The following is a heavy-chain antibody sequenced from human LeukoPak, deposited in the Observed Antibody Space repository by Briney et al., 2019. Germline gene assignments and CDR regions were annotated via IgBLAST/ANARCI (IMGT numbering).Heavy chain of an antibody. V-gene: IGHV3-7*01. J-gene: IGHJ5*02. CDR1: GFTFSSYW. CDR3: ARDDCSSISCYHNWFDP. CDR2: IKKDGSEK. Sequence: GGSLRLSCAASGFTFSSYWMSWVSQAPGKGREWVANIKKDGSEKYYVDSVKGRFTISRDNDKNSLYLQMNSLRAEDTAVYYCARDDCSSISCYHNWFDPWGQGTLVTVSS. D-gene: IGHD2-2*01.